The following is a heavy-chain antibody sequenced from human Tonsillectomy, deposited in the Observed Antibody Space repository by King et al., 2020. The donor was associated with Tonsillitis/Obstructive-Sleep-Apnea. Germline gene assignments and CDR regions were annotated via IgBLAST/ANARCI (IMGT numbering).Heavy chain of an antibody. V-gene: IGHV4-59*12. J-gene: IGHJ5*02. Sequence: QLQESGPGLVKPSETLSLTCTVSGGSISSYYWSWIRQPPGKGLEWIGYIYYSGSTNYNPSLKSRVTISVDTSKNQFYLKLSTVTAADTAVYYCAREAWPDLWSGYTTPTWFDPWGQGTLVTVSS. D-gene: IGHD3-3*01. CDR2: IYYSGST. CDR1: GGSISSYY. CDR3: AREAWPDLWSGYTTPTWFDP.